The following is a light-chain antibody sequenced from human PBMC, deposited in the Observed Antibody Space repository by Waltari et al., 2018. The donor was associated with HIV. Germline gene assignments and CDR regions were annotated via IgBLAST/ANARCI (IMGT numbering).Light chain of an antibody. J-gene: IGKJ1*01. CDR1: VNVKKY. CDR2: ETS. V-gene: IGKV1-39*01. CDR3: QQSYSVPWT. Sequence: DVQMTQSPSSLPASVGDRITITCRTSVNVKKYINWYLQRPGRAPKALIYETSKLWSGVPSRFSGSGSETDFALTISGLQPEDFGTYYCQQSYSVPWTFGQGTKIEI.